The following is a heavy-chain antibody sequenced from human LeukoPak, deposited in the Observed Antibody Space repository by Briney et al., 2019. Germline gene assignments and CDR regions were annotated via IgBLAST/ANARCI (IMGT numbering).Heavy chain of an antibody. D-gene: IGHD3-9*01. CDR2: IITIFGTA. J-gene: IGHJ6*03. CDR1: GGTFISYA. V-gene: IGHV1-69*05. Sequence: SVTVSCKGSGGTFISYAISWVRQAPGQGLEWMGGIITIFGTANYAQKFQGRVTITTDEATSTAYMALSRLRSEATAVYYHARASGLIREDYDILTGDYYYYMDVWGKGTTVTVSS. CDR3: ARASGLIREDYDILTGDYYYYMDV.